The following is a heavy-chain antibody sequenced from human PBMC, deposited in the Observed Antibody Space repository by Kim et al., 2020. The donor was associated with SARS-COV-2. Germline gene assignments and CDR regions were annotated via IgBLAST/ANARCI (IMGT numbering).Heavy chain of an antibody. Sequence: SETLSLTCTVSGGSISSSSYYWGWIRQPPGKGLEWIGSIYYSGSTYYNPSLKSRVTISVDTSKNQFSLKLSSVTAADTAVYYCAGHGTPWDYDSSGAFDYWGQGTLVTVSS. D-gene: IGHD3-22*01. J-gene: IGHJ4*02. V-gene: IGHV4-39*01. CDR2: IYYSGST. CDR1: GGSISSSSYY. CDR3: AGHGTPWDYDSSGAFDY.